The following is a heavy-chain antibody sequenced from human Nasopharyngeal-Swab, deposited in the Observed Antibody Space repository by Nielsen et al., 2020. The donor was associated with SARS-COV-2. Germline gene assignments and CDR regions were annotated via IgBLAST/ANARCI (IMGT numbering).Heavy chain of an antibody. Sequence: ASVKVSCKASGYTFKSFAVNWVRQAPGQGLEWMGWISAYNGNTNYAQNLQGRVTMTTDTSTSTVYMELRSLRSDDTAVYYCAVDYGDYESYYGMDVWGQGTTVTVSS. CDR3: AVDYGDYESYYGMDV. CDR1: GYTFKSFA. V-gene: IGHV1-18*01. CDR2: ISAYNGNT. J-gene: IGHJ6*02. D-gene: IGHD4-17*01.